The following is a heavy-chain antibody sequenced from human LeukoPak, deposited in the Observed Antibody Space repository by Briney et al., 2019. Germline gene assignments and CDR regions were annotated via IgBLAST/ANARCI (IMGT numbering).Heavy chain of an antibody. CDR3: AREESDALDIEHYYDSSGYYKD. J-gene: IGHJ4*02. CDR1: GGTFSSYA. V-gene: IGHV1-69*13. D-gene: IGHD3-22*01. CDR2: HIQIFGTA. Sequence: SVNVSCKSSGGTFSSYAISWVRQAPGQGLEWMGGHIQIFGTANYAQEFQGRVTITGDESTRTAYMDLSSLSSEDTAVYYCAREESDALDIEHYYDSSGYYKDWGQGTLVTVSS.